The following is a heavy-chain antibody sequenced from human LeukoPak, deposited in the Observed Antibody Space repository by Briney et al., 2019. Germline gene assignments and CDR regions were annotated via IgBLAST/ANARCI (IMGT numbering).Heavy chain of an antibody. CDR1: GFTFSSYE. CDR2: ISSSGSTI. J-gene: IGHJ4*02. V-gene: IGHV3-48*03. Sequence: GGSLRLSCAASGFTFSSYEMNWVRQAPGKGLEWVSYISSSGSTIYYADSVKGRFTISRDNAKNSLYLQMNSLRAEDTAVYYCARYDSSGYLDYWGQGTLVTVSS. CDR3: ARYDSSGYLDY. D-gene: IGHD3-22*01.